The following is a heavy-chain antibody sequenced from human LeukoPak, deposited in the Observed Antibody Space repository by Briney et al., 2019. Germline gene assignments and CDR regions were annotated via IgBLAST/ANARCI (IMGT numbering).Heavy chain of an antibody. J-gene: IGHJ6*03. CDR3: AKDVRLAYYYYYMDV. V-gene: IGHV3-30*02. CDR1: GVTFSSYG. Sequence: GGSLRLSCAASGVTFSSYGMHWVRQAPGKGLEWVAFIRYDGSNKYYADSVKGRFTISRDNSKNTLYLQMNSLRAEDTAVYYCAKDVRLAYYYYYMDVWGKGTTVTVSS. CDR2: IRYDGSNK.